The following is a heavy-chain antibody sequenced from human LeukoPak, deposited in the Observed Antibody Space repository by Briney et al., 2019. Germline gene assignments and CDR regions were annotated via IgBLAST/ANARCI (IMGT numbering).Heavy chain of an antibody. Sequence: GGSLRLSCAASGFTFSSYGMHWVRQAPGKGLEWVAFIRYDGSNKYYADSVKGRFTISRDNSKNTLYLQMNSLRAEDTAVYYCANSLGYCSSTSCYSLDYWGQGTLVTVSS. D-gene: IGHD2-2*02. J-gene: IGHJ4*02. CDR2: IRYDGSNK. V-gene: IGHV3-30*02. CDR3: ANSLGYCSSTSCYSLDY. CDR1: GFTFSSYG.